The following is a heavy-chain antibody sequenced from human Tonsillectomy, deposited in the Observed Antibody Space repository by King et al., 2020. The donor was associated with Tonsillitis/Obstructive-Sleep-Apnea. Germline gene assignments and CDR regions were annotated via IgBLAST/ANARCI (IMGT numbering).Heavy chain of an antibody. CDR2: IYPDDSDT. V-gene: IGHV5-51*01. J-gene: IGHJ4*02. CDR3: VRRYSSSSPYFDY. Sequence: VQLVESGAEVKKPGESLEIFCTGSGYSFTNYWIGWVRQMPGKGLEWMGIIYPDDSDTRYSPSFQGQVTISADKSISTAYLQWSSLKASDTAVYYCVRRYSSSSPYFDYWGQGTLVTVSS. D-gene: IGHD6-6*01. CDR1: GYSFTNYW.